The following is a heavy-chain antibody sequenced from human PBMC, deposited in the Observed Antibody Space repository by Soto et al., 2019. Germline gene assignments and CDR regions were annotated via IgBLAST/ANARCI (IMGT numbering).Heavy chain of an antibody. CDR1: GDSISSPKW. CDR3: AYSTGWYRHDV. V-gene: IGHV4-4*02. D-gene: IGHD6-19*01. J-gene: IGHJ3*01. CDR2: LLHSGSP. Sequence: QVQLQESGPGLVKPSGTLALTCAVSGDSISSPKWWTWLRQPPGKGLEWIGALLHSGSPNYNPSLLSRVTLSVDKPQNQFSLKLPSVTAAAAAIYSCAYSTGWYRHDVWGQGTAVTVSS.